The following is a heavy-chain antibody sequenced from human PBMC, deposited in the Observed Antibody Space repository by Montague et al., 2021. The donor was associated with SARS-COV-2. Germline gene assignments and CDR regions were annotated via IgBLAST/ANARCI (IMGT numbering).Heavy chain of an antibody. Sequence: TLSLTCTVSGGSISSGGYYWSWIRQHPGKGLEWIGYIYYSGSTYCNPSLKSRATISVDTSKNQFSLKLSSVTAADTAVYYCARDVGWYSSSWFDYWGQGTLVTVSS. CDR1: GGSISSGGYY. CDR2: IYYSGST. J-gene: IGHJ4*02. D-gene: IGHD6-13*01. CDR3: ARDVGWYSSSWFDY. V-gene: IGHV4-31*03.